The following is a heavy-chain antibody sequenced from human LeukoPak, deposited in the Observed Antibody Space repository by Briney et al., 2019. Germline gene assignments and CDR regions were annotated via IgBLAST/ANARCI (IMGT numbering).Heavy chain of an antibody. Sequence: PGGSLTLSCVASGVTFSGSIMHWVRQASGKALEWVARIKSKTDNYAPAYAASVKGSFTISRDDSKNTAYLQMNSLKTEDTAVYYCIDDFDFWGQGALVTVSS. CDR3: IDDFDF. V-gene: IGHV3-73*01. J-gene: IGHJ4*02. CDR1: GVTFSGSI. CDR2: IKSKTDNYAP.